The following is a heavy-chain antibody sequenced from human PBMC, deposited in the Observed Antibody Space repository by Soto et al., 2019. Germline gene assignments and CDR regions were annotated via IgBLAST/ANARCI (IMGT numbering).Heavy chain of an antibody. CDR2: IYSGGST. D-gene: IGHD3-3*01. V-gene: IGHV3-53*05. CDR3: LRDIFGVVIFDS. J-gene: IGHJ4*02. Sequence: GSLRLSCAVSGFTVSSNYMSWVRQAPGKGLEWVSLIYSGGSTYYADSVKGRFTISRDNSKNTVHLQMSSLRAEDTAVYYCLRDIFGVVIFDSWGQGTPVTVSS. CDR1: GFTVSSNY.